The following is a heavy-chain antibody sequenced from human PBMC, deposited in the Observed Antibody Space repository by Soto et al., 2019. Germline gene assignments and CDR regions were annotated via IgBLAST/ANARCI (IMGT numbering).Heavy chain of an antibody. CDR1: GGSISSSNW. CDR2: IYHSGST. CDR3: ARVWTTVTNGFDP. D-gene: IGHD4-17*01. V-gene: IGHV4-4*02. J-gene: IGHJ5*02. Sequence: QVQLQESGPGLVKPSGTLSLTCAVSGGSISSSNWWSWVRQPPGKGLEWIGEIYHSGSTNYNPSLKSRVNISVDKSKTQFSLKLSSVPAADTAVYYWARVWTTVTNGFDPWGQGTLVTVSS.